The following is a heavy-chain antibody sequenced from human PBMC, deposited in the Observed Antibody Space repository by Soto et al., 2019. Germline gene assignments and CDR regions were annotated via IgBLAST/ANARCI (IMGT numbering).Heavy chain of an antibody. J-gene: IGHJ6*02. Sequence: GGSLRLSCAASGFTFSSYAMHWVRQAPGKGLEWVAVISYDGSNKYYADSVKGRFTISRDNSKNTRYLQMNSLRAEDTAVYYWARDPRLFMSDFWNPVAYYHYGMDVWGQGTTVTVSS. D-gene: IGHD3-3*01. V-gene: IGHV3-30-3*01. CDR1: GFTFSSYA. CDR3: ARDPRLFMSDFWNPVAYYHYGMDV. CDR2: ISYDGSNK.